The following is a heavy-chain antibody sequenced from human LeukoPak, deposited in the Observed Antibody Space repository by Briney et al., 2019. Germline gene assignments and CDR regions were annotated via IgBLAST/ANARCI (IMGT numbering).Heavy chain of an antibody. CDR2: IYYSGST. Sequence: ASETLSLTCSVSGGSISSYYWSWIRQPPGKGLEWIGYIYYSGSTNYNPSLKSRLTISIDTSKNQFSLKLSSVTAADTAVYYCARHCSGGSCYDSLYAFDIWGQGTMVTVSS. CDR1: GGSISSYY. D-gene: IGHD2-15*01. CDR3: ARHCSGGSCYDSLYAFDI. J-gene: IGHJ3*02. V-gene: IGHV4-59*01.